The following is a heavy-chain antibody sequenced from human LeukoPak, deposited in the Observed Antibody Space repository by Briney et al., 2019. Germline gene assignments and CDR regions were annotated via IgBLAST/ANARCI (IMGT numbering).Heavy chain of an antibody. CDR3: ALRGGALAWFDP. Sequence: SGPALVKPTQTLTLTCTFSGFSLSTSGMCVSWIRQPPGKALEWLARIDWDDDKYYSTSLKTRLTISKDTSKNQVVLTMTNMDPQDTATYFCALRGGALAWFDPWGQGTLVTVSS. CDR1: GFSLSTSGMC. D-gene: IGHD1-26*01. V-gene: IGHV2-70*11. J-gene: IGHJ5*02. CDR2: IDWDDDK.